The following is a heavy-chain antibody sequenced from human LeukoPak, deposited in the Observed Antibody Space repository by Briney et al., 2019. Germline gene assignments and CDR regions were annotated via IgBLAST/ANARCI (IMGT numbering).Heavy chain of an antibody. J-gene: IGHJ4*02. D-gene: IGHD1-26*01. CDR1: GGSLSSSIYY. Sequence: PSETLSLTCTVSGGSLSSSIYYWGWIRQPPGKGLEWIGYIHYNGNTNYSPSLKSRVTMSLDTSKNQVSLNLNSVTVADTAVYYCARHISSGSGTYAHFDYWGQGTLVTVSS. CDR3: ARHISSGSGTYAHFDY. V-gene: IGHV4-61*05. CDR2: IHYNGNT.